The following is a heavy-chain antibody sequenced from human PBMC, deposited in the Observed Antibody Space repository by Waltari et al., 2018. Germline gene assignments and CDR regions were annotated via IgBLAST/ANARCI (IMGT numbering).Heavy chain of an antibody. J-gene: IGHJ6*02. CDR1: GGSISSYY. V-gene: IGHV4-59*01. Sequence: QVQLQESGPGLVKPSETLSLTCTVSGGSISSYYWRWIRQPPGKGLEWIGYIYYSGSTNYNPSLKSRVTISVDTSKNQFSLKLSSVTAADTAVYYCARDRYDFWSGYSGYYYGMDVWGQGTTVTVSS. CDR2: IYYSGST. CDR3: ARDRYDFWSGYSGYYYGMDV. D-gene: IGHD3-3*01.